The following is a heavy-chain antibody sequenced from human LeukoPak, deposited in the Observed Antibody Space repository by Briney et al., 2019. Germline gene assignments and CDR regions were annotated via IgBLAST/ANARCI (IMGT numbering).Heavy chain of an antibody. V-gene: IGHV4-39*07. CDR1: GGSISSSSYY. CDR2: IYYSGST. CDR3: ARDFTWDRSLDY. J-gene: IGHJ4*02. Sequence: SETLSLTCTVSGGSISSSSYYWGWIGQPPGKGLEWIGGIYYSGSTYYNPSLKSRVTISVDTSKNQFSLKLSSVTAADTAVYYCARDFTWDRSLDYWGQGTLVTVSS. D-gene: IGHD1-26*01.